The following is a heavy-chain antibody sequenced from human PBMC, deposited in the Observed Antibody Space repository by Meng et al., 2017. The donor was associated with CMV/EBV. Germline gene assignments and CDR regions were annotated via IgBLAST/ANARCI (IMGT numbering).Heavy chain of an antibody. CDR1: GFTFSSYG. J-gene: IGHJ5*02. CDR3: AKGDVSLGYCSSTSCYPFDP. D-gene: IGHD2-2*01. CDR2: IRYDGSNK. Sequence: GESLKISCAASGFTFSSYGMHWVRQAPGKGLEWVAFIRYDGSNKYYADSVKGRFTISRDNSKNTLYLQMNSLRAEDTAVYYCAKGDVSLGYCSSTSCYPFDPWGQGTLVTVS. V-gene: IGHV3-30*02.